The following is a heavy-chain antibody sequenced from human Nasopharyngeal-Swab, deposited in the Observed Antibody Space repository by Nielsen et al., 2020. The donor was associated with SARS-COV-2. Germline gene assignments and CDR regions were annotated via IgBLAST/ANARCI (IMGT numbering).Heavy chain of an antibody. CDR2: LNHSGST. CDR3: ARWEGRPSPRNRSGGSCYFY. D-gene: IGHD2-15*01. J-gene: IGHJ4*02. CDR1: GGSFSGYS. Sequence: PELLSFTSVAYGGSFSGYSWCWIRQLPGKGMDWIGELNHSGSTNYNTSHKSPVTISVDTSKTQFSLKLNYVNAADTTVYYYARWEGRPSPRNRSGGSCYFYWGQGTLVTVSS. V-gene: IGHV4-34*01.